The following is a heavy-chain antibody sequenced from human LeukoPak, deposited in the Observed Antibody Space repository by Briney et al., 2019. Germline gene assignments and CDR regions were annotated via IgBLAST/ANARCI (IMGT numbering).Heavy chain of an antibody. CDR2: MNQDGSEK. V-gene: IGHV3-7*05. D-gene: IGHD2-2*01. J-gene: IGHJ4*02. Sequence: GGSLRLSCAASGFTFSSYWMSWVRQAPGKGLEWVANMNQDGSEKYFVDSVKGRFTISRDNAKNSLYLQMNSLRADDTAVYYCARETSANYDYWGQGTLVSVSS. CDR1: GFTFSSYW. CDR3: ARETSANYDY.